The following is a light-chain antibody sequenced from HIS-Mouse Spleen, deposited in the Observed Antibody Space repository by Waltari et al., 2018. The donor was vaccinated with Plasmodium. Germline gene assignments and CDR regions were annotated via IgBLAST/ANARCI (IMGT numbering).Light chain of an antibody. V-gene: IGLV3-10*01. Sequence: SYTLTQPSSVSVSQGQTARITCSGDALPKTYDYWYQQKSGQAPVLVIYEDSKRPSGIPERFSGSSSGTMATLTISGAQVEDEADYYCYSTDSSGNHRVFGGGTKLTVL. CDR1: ALPKTY. CDR2: EDS. J-gene: IGLJ3*02. CDR3: YSTDSSGNHRV.